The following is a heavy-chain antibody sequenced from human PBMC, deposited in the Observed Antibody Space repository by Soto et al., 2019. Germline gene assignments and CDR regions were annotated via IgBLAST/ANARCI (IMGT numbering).Heavy chain of an antibody. CDR1: GFTFSDYY. CDR3: ARETSGQYSRVRDYYYGMDV. J-gene: IGHJ6*02. V-gene: IGHV3-11*04. Sequence: GGTLRLPCAASGFTFSDYYMSWIRQAPGKGLEWVSYISSSGSTIYYADSVKGRFTISRDNANNSLYLQMNSLRAADTAVYYFARETSGQYSRVRDYYYGMDVWGQGTTVTVSS. D-gene: IGHD1-26*01. CDR2: ISSSGSTI.